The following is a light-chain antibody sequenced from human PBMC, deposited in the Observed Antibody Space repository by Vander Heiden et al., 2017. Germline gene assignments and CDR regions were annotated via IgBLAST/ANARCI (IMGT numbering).Light chain of an antibody. CDR1: SSNIGSNT. CDR2: SNN. V-gene: IGLV1-44*01. CDR3: AAWDDSLNGWV. Sequence: QSVLTQPPSASGTPGQRVTISCSGSSSNIGSNTVNWDQQLPGTAPKLLIYSNNQRPSGVPDRFSGAKSGTSASLAISGLQSEDEADYYCAAWDDSLNGWVFGGGTKLTGL. J-gene: IGLJ3*02.